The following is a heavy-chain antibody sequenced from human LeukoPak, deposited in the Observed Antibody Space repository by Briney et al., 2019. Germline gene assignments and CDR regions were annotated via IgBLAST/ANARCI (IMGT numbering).Heavy chain of an antibody. CDR2: ISYDGSNK. J-gene: IGHJ4*02. CDR1: GFTFSSYG. Sequence: GGSLRLSCAASGFTFSSYGMSWVRQAPGKGLEWVAVISYDGSNKYYADSVKGRFTISRDNSKNTLYLQMNSLRAEDTAVYYCAKDFGSGYQGDYWGQGTLVTVSS. D-gene: IGHD3-3*01. CDR3: AKDFGSGYQGDY. V-gene: IGHV3-30*18.